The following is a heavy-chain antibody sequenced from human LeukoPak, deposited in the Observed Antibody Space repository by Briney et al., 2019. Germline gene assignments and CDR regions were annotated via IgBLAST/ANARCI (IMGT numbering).Heavy chain of an antibody. CDR1: GFTFSDYY. V-gene: IGHV3-11*04. CDR3: ARGFDYDSSGSDY. Sequence: GGSLRLSCAASGFTFSDYYMNWIRQAPGKGLEWVSYISSSGSIIYYADSVKGRFTISRDNAKNSLYLQMNSLRAEDTAVYYCARGFDYDSSGSDYWGQGTLVTVSS. J-gene: IGHJ4*02. CDR2: ISSSGSII. D-gene: IGHD3-22*01.